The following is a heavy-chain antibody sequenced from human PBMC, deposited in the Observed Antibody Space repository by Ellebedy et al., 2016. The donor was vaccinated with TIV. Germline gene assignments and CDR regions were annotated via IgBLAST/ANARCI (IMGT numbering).Heavy chain of an antibody. V-gene: IGHV4-39*01. CDR3: PRHYGDYAAFDI. CDR2: IYYSGTI. Sequence: MPSETLSLTCTVSGGSISSSSYYWGWIRQPPGKGLEWIGSIYYSGTIFYNPSLKNRVTISEDTSKNQFSLKLSSVTAADTAVYYCPRHYGDYAAFDIWGLGTMVTVS. CDR1: GGSISSSSYY. J-gene: IGHJ3*02. D-gene: IGHD4-17*01.